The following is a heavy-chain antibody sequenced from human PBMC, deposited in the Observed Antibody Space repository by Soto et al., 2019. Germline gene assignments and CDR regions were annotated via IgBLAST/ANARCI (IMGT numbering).Heavy chain of an antibody. CDR3: ARQEGATVLFYYGMDV. CDR2: IYPGDSET. CDR1: GYNFTNYS. V-gene: IGHV5-51*01. Sequence: PGESLKISCKGSGYNFTNYSIGWVRQMTGKGLEWMGIIYPGDSETKYSPSFQGQVTISADKSIGAAYLQWRSLKASDTAMYYCARQEGATVLFYYGMDVWGQGTTVTVSS. J-gene: IGHJ6*02. D-gene: IGHD1-26*01.